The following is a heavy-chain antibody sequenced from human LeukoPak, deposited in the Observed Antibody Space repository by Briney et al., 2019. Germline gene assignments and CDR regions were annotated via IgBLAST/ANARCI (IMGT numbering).Heavy chain of an antibody. V-gene: IGHV4-34*01. CDR1: GGSFSGYY. CDR3: ARVGRGIAAALGNWFDP. CDR2: INHSGST. J-gene: IGHJ5*02. D-gene: IGHD6-13*01. Sequence: SETLSLTCAVYGGSFSGYYWSWIRQPPGKGLEWIGEINHSGSTNYNPSLKSRVTISVDTSKNQFSLKLSSVTAADTAVYYCARVGRGIAAALGNWFDPWGQGTLDTVSS.